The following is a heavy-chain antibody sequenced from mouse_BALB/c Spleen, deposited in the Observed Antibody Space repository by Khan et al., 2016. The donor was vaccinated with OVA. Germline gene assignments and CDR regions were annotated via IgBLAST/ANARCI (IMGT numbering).Heavy chain of an antibody. CDR2: IGRDNKTI. V-gene: IGHV5-17*02. D-gene: IGHD2-12*01. J-gene: IGHJ3*01. CDR1: GSPFSGFG. CDR3: VSSRYGTWFAS. Sequence: EVELVESGGGLVQPGGSRKLSCAASGSPFSGFGMHWVRQAPEKGLEWVAYIGRDNKTIYYEDTVKGRFTISRDDPKNSLVLQLTSLRSEDTAMYDCVSSRYGTWFASWGQGTLVTVSS.